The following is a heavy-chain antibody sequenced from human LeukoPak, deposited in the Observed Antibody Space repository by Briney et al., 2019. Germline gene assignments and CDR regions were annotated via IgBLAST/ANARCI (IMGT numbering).Heavy chain of an antibody. J-gene: IGHJ4*02. Sequence: ASVKVSCKSSVYTFTAYYMHWVRQAPGQGLEWMGWINPNSGGTNYAQKFQGRVTMTRDTSISTAYMELTRLRSDDTAVYYCARGDIYFDNWGQGTLVTVSS. CDR2: INPNSGGT. CDR3: ARGDIYFDN. V-gene: IGHV1-2*02. CDR1: VYTFTAYY.